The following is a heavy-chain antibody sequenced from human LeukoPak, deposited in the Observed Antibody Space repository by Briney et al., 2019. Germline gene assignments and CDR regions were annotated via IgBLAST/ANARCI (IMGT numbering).Heavy chain of an antibody. J-gene: IGHJ6*02. D-gene: IGHD2-21*02. Sequence: GGSLRLSCAASGFTFSSYWMSWVRQAPGKGLEWVANIKQDGSEKYYVDSVKGRFTISRDNAKNSLYLQMNSLRAEDTAVYYCARAMVVVTAALSAYYYYGMDVWGQGTTVTVSS. CDR1: GFTFSSYW. CDR2: IKQDGSEK. CDR3: ARAMVVVTAALSAYYYYGMDV. V-gene: IGHV3-7*01.